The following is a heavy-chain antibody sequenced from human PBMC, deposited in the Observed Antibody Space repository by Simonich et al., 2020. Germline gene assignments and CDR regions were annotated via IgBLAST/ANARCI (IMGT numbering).Heavy chain of an antibody. Sequence: EVQLVESGGGLVKPGGSLRLSCAASGFTFSSYSMNWVRQAPGKGLEWDSSNSSSSSYIYYADSVKGRFTISRDNAKNSLYLQMNSLRAEDTAVYYCARDVDTAMVFDYWGQGTLVTVSS. CDR2: NSSSSSYI. D-gene: IGHD5-18*01. CDR1: GFTFSSYS. CDR3: ARDVDTAMVFDY. J-gene: IGHJ4*02. V-gene: IGHV3-21*01.